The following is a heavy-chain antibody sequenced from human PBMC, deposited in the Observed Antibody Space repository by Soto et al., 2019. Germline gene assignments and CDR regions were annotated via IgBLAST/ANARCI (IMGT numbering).Heavy chain of an antibody. CDR3: ARYLYGTGSFDH. Sequence: QVQLVQSGAEVKKPGASVKVSCKASGYTFTSYDINWVRQATGQGLEWMGWMTPNSGNTGYAQKFQGRVTMTRDTSRSTAYMELSSLTSEDTAVYYCARYLYGTGSFDHWGQGTLVTVSS. D-gene: IGHD3-10*01. CDR2: MTPNSGNT. V-gene: IGHV1-8*02. J-gene: IGHJ4*02. CDR1: GYTFTSYD.